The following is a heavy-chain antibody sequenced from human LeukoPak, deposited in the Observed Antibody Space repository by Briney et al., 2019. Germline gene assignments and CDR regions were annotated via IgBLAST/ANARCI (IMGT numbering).Heavy chain of an antibody. D-gene: IGHD6-19*01. V-gene: IGHV3-23*01. J-gene: IGHJ4*02. CDR1: SGFS. CDR3: AKGHRSSSSFFDS. Sequence: GSLRLLCSAFSGFSMSWVPQAPGRGAGWVSAINGRGDDTYYPDSVKGRFTISRDNSNNTLYLQMNSLRAEDTAVYYCAKGHRSSSSFFDSWGQGILVTVSS. CDR2: INGRGDDT.